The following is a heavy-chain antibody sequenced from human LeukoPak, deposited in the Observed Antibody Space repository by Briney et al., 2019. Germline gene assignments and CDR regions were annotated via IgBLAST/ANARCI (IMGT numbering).Heavy chain of an antibody. V-gene: IGHV3-48*03. CDR3: AKDQAAWELPRGFDY. D-gene: IGHD1-26*01. J-gene: IGHJ4*02. CDR1: EFTFSTYH. Sequence: GGSLRLSCAASEFTFSTYHLNWVRQAPGKGLEWVAYISSSGRNSHYSDSVKGRFTISRDNAKDSLYLQMKRLRADDTAVYYCAKDQAAWELPRGFDYWGQGTLVTVSS. CDR2: ISSSGRNS.